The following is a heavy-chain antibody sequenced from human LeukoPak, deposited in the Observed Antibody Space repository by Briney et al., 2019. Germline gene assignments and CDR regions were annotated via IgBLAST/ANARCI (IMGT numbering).Heavy chain of an antibody. J-gene: IGHJ4*02. Sequence: GGSLRLSCAASGFTFSSYWMSWVRQAPGKGLEWVANIKQDGSEKYYVDSVKGRFTISRDNAKNSLYLQMNSLRAEDTAVYYCARDRTYDSSGYSDYWGQGALVTVSS. D-gene: IGHD3-22*01. CDR1: GFTFSSYW. V-gene: IGHV3-7*01. CDR2: IKQDGSEK. CDR3: ARDRTYDSSGYSDY.